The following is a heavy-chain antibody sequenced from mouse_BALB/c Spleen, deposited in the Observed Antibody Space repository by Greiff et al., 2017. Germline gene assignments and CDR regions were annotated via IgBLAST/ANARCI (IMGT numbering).Heavy chain of an antibody. V-gene: IGHV5-17*02. CDR1: GFTFSSFG. D-gene: IGHD2-2*01. CDR3: ACGYDWYFDV. Sequence: EVKLVESGGGLVQPGGSRKLSCAASGFTFSSFGMHWVRQAPEKGLEWVAYISSGSSTIYYADTVKGRFTISRDNPKNTLFLQMTSLRSEDTAMYYCACGYDWYFDVWGAGTTVTVSS. CDR2: ISSGSSTI. J-gene: IGHJ1*01.